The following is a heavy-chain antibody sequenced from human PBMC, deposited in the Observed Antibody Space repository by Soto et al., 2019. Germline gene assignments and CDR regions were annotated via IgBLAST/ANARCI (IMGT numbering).Heavy chain of an antibody. J-gene: IGHJ5*02. CDR1: GGSISSYY. V-gene: IGHV4-59*01. CDR2: IYYSGST. CDR3: ARMDYYDSSGYYPPEGFDP. D-gene: IGHD3-22*01. Sequence: PSETLSLTCTVSGGSISSYYWSWIRQPPGKGLEWIGYIYYSGSTNYNPSLKSRVTISVDTSKNQFSLKLSSVTAADTAVYYFARMDYYDSSGYYPPEGFDPWAQGTLVTFSS.